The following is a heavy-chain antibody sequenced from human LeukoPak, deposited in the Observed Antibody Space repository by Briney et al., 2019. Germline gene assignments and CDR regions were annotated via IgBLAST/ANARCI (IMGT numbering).Heavy chain of an antibody. Sequence: VASVKVSCKASGGTFRTFAISWVRQAPGQGLEWMGGIIPIFGTANYAQKFQGRVTITADESTSTAYMELSSLRSEDTAVYYCATARAKVRGVITDYWGQGTLVTVSS. CDR3: ATARAKVRGVITDY. CDR2: IIPIFGTA. CDR1: GGTFRTFA. J-gene: IGHJ4*02. D-gene: IGHD3-10*01. V-gene: IGHV1-69*13.